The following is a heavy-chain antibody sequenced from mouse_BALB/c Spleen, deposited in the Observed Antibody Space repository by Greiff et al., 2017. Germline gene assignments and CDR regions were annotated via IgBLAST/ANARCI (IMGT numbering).Heavy chain of an antibody. J-gene: IGHJ2*01. V-gene: IGHV5-4*02. D-gene: IGHD2-4*01. CDR2: ISDGGSYT. CDR3: ARDRGGLRPFDY. CDR1: GFTFSDYY. Sequence: DVHLVVSGGGLVKPGGSLKLSCAASGFTFSDYYMYWVRQTPEKRLVWVATISDGGSYTYYPDSVKGRFTISRDNAKNNLYLQMSSLKSEDTAMYYCARDRGGLRPFDYWGQGTTLKVSS.